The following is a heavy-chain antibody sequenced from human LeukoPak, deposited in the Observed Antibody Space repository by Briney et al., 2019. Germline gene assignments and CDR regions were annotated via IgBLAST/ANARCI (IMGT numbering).Heavy chain of an antibody. CDR3: ARDQVARIAAAGTTDY. J-gene: IGHJ4*02. D-gene: IGHD6-13*01. V-gene: IGHV1-18*01. Sequence: ASVKVSCKASGYTFTSYGISWVRQAPGQGREGMGWISAYNGNTNYAQKLQGRVTMTPDTSTSTAYMELRSLRSDDTAVYYCARDQVARIAAAGTTDYWGQGTLVTVSS. CDR2: ISAYNGNT. CDR1: GYTFTSYG.